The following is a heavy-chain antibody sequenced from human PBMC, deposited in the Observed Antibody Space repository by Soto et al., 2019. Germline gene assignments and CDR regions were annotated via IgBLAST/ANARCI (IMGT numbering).Heavy chain of an antibody. J-gene: IGHJ4*02. D-gene: IGHD6-13*01. CDR1: GFTFDVYA. Sequence: EVQLVESGGGWVQPGRSLRLSCAASGFTFDVYAMHWVRQAPGKGLEWVSGINYNSGSVGYADSVKGGFTISRDNAKNSLHLQMNSLRAEDTAVYYCAKDISLRGWVYLVVEYWGQGTLVTVSP. V-gene: IGHV3-9*01. CDR2: INYNSGSV. CDR3: AKDISLRGWVYLVVEY.